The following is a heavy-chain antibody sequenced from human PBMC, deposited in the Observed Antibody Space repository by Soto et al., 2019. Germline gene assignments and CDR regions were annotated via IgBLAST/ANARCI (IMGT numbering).Heavy chain of an antibody. Sequence: QVQLVQSGAEVKKPGASVKVSCKASGYTFTGYYMHWVRQAPGQGLEWMGWINPNSGGTNYAQTFQARVTMTRDTSISTAYMELSRLRSDDTAVYYCAREVPYGDYPDYWGQGTLVTVSS. J-gene: IGHJ4*02. V-gene: IGHV1-2*02. CDR2: INPNSGGT. CDR1: GYTFTGYY. CDR3: AREVPYGDYPDY. D-gene: IGHD4-17*01.